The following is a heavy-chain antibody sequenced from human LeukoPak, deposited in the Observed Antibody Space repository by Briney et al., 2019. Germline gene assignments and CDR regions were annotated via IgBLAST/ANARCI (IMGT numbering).Heavy chain of an antibody. V-gene: IGHV3-30-3*01. CDR1: GFTFSSYA. CDR2: ISYDGSNK. J-gene: IGHJ4*02. Sequence: GGSLRLSCAASGFTFSSYAMHWVRQAPGKGLEWVAVISYDGSNKYYADSVKGRFTISRDNSKNTLYLQMNSLRAEDTAVYYCARWAEIVGATYYFDYWGQGTLVTVSS. CDR3: ARWAEIVGATYYFDY. D-gene: IGHD1-26*01.